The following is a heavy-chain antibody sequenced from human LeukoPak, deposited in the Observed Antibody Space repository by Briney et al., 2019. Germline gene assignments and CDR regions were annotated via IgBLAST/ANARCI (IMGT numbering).Heavy chain of an antibody. Sequence: GGSLRLSCVASEFNVSNNYMSWVRQAPGKGLEWVSSISSSSSYIYYADSVKGRFTISRDNAKNSLYLQMNSLRAEDTAVYYCARDPPRSQNLRYFDLWGRGTLVTVSS. J-gene: IGHJ2*01. CDR1: EFNVSNNY. CDR3: ARDPPRSQNLRYFDL. CDR2: ISSSSSYI. D-gene: IGHD1-14*01. V-gene: IGHV3-21*01.